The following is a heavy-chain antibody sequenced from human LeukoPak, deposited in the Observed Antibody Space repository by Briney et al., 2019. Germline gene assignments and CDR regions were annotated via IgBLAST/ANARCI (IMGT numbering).Heavy chain of an antibody. Sequence: SQTLSLTCTVSGGSISSGDYYWSWIRQPPGKGLEWIGYIYYSGSTYYNPSLKSRVTISVDTSKNRFSLKLSSVTAADTAVYYCARETRTYCGGDCYWYWGQGTLVTVSS. J-gene: IGHJ4*02. CDR2: IYYSGST. D-gene: IGHD2-21*01. CDR1: GGSISSGDYY. V-gene: IGHV4-30-4*08. CDR3: ARETRTYCGGDCYWY.